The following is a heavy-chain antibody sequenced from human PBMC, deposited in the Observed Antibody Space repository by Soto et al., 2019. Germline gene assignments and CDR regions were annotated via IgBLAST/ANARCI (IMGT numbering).Heavy chain of an antibody. CDR1: GVTFSSYA. CDR3: ARGGDRPPPYYYYYGMDV. CDR2: IIPIFGTA. Sequence: GASVKVSCKASGVTFSSYAISWVRQAPGLGLEWMGGIIPIFGTANYAQKFQGRVTITADESTSTAYMELSSLRSEDTAVYYCARGGDRPPPYYYYYGMDVWGQGTTVTVS. V-gene: IGHV1-69*13. J-gene: IGHJ6*02. D-gene: IGHD3-10*01.